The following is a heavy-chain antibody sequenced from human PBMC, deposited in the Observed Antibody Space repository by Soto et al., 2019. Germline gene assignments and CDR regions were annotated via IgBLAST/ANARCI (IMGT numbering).Heavy chain of an antibody. CDR1: GGSISSSSYY. CDR2: IYYSGST. J-gene: IGHJ6*02. Sequence: KTSETLSLTCTVSGGSISSSSYYWGWIRQPPGKGLEWIGSIYYSGSTYYNPSLKSRVTISVDTSKNQFSLKLSSVTAADTAVYYCWTNPLSAAGNYYYYGMDVWGQGTTVTVSS. D-gene: IGHD6-13*01. V-gene: IGHV4-39*01. CDR3: WTNPLSAAGNYYYYGMDV.